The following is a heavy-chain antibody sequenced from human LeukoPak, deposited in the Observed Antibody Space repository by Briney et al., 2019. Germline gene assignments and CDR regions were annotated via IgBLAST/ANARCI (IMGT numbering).Heavy chain of an antibody. CDR2: SDPDGSNT. CDR1: GLSLSGYW. D-gene: IGHD4-17*01. J-gene: IGHJ4*02. CDR3: ASDFRGAHDC. V-gene: IGHV3-74*01. Sequence: PGGSLRLSCAASGLSLSGYWVHWVRQAPGKGLVWVARSDPDGSNTNYADSVKGRFTISRDNAKNTLYLQMNSLRADDTAVYYCASDFRGAHDCWGQGTLVTVSS.